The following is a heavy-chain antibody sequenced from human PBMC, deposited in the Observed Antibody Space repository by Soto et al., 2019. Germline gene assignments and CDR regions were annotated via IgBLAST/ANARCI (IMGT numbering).Heavy chain of an antibody. J-gene: IGHJ4*02. Sequence: NPGGSLRLSCAASGFTFSDYYMSWIRQAPGKGLEWVSYISSSSSYTNYADSVKGRFTISRDNAKNSPYLQMNSLRAEDTAVYYCARDSGSGSYSFDYWGQGTLVTV. V-gene: IGHV3-11*06. CDR3: ARDSGSGSYSFDY. CDR1: GFTFSDYY. CDR2: ISSSSSYT. D-gene: IGHD3-10*01.